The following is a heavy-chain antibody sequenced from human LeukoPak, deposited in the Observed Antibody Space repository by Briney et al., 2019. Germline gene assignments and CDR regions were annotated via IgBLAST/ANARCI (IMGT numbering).Heavy chain of an antibody. CDR2: MNPNSGNT. V-gene: IGHV1-8*01. Sequence: ASVKASCKASGYTFTSYDINWVRQATGQGLEWMGWMNPNSGNTGYAQKFQGRVTMTRNTSISTAYMELSSLRSEDTAVYYCARGRRYCSGGSCFENYYYYYGMDVWGQGTTVTVSS. J-gene: IGHJ6*02. D-gene: IGHD2-15*01. CDR3: ARGRRYCSGGSCFENYYYYYGMDV. CDR1: GYTFTSYD.